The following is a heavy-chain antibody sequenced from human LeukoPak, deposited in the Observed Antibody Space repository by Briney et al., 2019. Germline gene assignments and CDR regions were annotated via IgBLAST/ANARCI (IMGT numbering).Heavy chain of an antibody. CDR3: ARDYCLMDV. Sequence: GASEKVSCRASGYTFTSYYIHWVRQAPGQGLEWMGIINPSGGSTRYAQKFQDRVTMTRDTSTNTVSMELSSLRSEDTAVYYCARDYCLMDVWGEGTTVTVSS. CDR2: INPSGGST. D-gene: IGHD2-15*01. J-gene: IGHJ6*03. CDR1: GYTFTSYY. V-gene: IGHV1-46*01.